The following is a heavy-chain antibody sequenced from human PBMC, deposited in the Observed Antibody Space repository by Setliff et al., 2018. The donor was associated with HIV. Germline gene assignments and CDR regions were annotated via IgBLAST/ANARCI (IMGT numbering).Heavy chain of an antibody. V-gene: IGHV4-39*01. J-gene: IGHJ6*03. CDR3: ARVSSTYWYSIFRNYYYHMDV. Sequence: PSETLSLTCTVSGGSISSGSYFWTWIRQPAGKGLEWIGSIHHSGSTYYNPSLQSRVTISVDTSKNLFSLRLSSVTASDTAVYYCARVSSTYWYSIFRNYYYHMDVWGKGTTVTVSS. D-gene: IGHD2-8*02. CDR2: IHHSGST. CDR1: GGSISSGSYF.